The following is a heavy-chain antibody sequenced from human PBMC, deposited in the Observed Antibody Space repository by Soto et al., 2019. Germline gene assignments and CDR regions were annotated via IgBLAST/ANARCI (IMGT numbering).Heavy chain of an antibody. V-gene: IGHV3-23*01. CDR1: GFTFYSYA. J-gene: IGHJ3*02. D-gene: IGHD1-20*01. CDR3: VKDRMAYNSVWDPFDI. CDR2: IGSVGGDT. Sequence: VQLLESGGGLVQPGGSLRLSCAASGFTFYSYAMSWVRQAPGKGLEWVSTIGSVGGDTYYADSVKGRFTISRDDSKNTLLLQMNSLRAEDTAVYYCVKDRMAYNSVWDPFDIWGQGTMVTVSS.